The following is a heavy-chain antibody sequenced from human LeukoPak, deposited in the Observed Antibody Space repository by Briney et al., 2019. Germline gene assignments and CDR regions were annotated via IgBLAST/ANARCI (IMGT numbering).Heavy chain of an antibody. V-gene: IGHV3-48*03. CDR1: GFTFSSYE. D-gene: IGHD3-10*01. J-gene: IGHJ4*02. Sequence: PGGSLRLSCAASGFTFSSYEMNWVRQAPGKGLEWVSYISSSGSTIYYADSVKGRFTISRGNAKNSLYLQMNSLRAEDTAVYYCARDRDYYGSGSYYHRYFDYWGQGTLVTVSS. CDR2: ISSSGSTI. CDR3: ARDRDYYGSGSYYHRYFDY.